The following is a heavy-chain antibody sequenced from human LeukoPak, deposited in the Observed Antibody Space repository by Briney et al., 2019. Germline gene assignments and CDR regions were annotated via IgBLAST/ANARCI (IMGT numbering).Heavy chain of an antibody. CDR1: GYTFTSYA. V-gene: IGHV1-3*02. Sequence: ASVKVSCKASGYTFTSYAMHWVRQAPGQRLKWMGWSNAGNGNTKYSQEFQGRVTITRDTSASTAYMELSSLRSEDMAVYYSARGGYSSSWPLDYWGQGTLVTVSS. J-gene: IGHJ4*02. CDR2: SNAGNGNT. CDR3: ARGGYSSSWPLDY. D-gene: IGHD6-13*01.